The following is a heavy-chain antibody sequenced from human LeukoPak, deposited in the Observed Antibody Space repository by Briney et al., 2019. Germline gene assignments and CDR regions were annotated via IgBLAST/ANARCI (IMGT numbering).Heavy chain of an antibody. CDR1: GGSISSYY. V-gene: IGHV4-59*01. D-gene: IGHD3-22*01. Sequence: SETLSLTCTVSGGSISSYYWSWIRQPPGKGLEWIGYIYYSGSTNYNPSLKSRVTISVDTSKNQFSLKLSSVTAADTAVYYCAGGGGYDSSGYLAMGFRGWGQGTLVTVSS. CDR2: IYYSGST. J-gene: IGHJ4*02. CDR3: AGGGGYDSSGYLAMGFRG.